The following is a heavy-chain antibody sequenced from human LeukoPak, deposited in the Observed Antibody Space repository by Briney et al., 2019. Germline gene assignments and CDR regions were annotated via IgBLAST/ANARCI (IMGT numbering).Heavy chain of an antibody. CDR2: INPNSGGT. CDR3: ARDKRVGADVYYYYYMDV. J-gene: IGHJ6*03. Sequence: ASVKVSCKASGYTFTCYYMHWVRQAPGQGLEWMGWINPNSGGTNYAQKFQGRVTMTRDTSISTAYMELSRLRSDDTAVYYCARDKRVGADVYYYYYMDVWGKGTTVTVSS. V-gene: IGHV1-2*02. CDR1: GYTFTCYY. D-gene: IGHD1-26*01.